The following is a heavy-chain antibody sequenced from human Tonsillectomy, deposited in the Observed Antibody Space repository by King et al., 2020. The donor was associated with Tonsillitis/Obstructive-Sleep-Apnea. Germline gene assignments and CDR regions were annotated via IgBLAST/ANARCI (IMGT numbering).Heavy chain of an antibody. J-gene: IGHJ4*02. CDR3: AREGGGYNHPVFDY. Sequence: VQLVESGGGLVQPGGSLRLSCAASGFTFSSYWMSWVRQAPGKGLEWVANIKQDGSEKYYVDSVKGRFTISRDNAKNSLYLQMNSLRAEDTAVYYCAREGGGYNHPVFDYWGQGTLVTVSS. V-gene: IGHV3-7*01. CDR1: GFTFSSYW. D-gene: IGHD5-24*01. CDR2: IKQDGSEK.